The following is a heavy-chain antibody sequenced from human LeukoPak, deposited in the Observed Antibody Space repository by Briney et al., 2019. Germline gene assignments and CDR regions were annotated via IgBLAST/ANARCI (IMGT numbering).Heavy chain of an antibody. Sequence: GGSLRLSCAASGFTFSSYSMNWVRQAPGKGLEWVSSISSSSSYIYYADSVKGRFTISRDNAKNSLYLQMNSLRAEDTAVYYCAKTPWAVAGTGAFDIWGQGTMVTVSS. J-gene: IGHJ3*02. V-gene: IGHV3-21*04. CDR2: ISSSSSYI. CDR3: AKTPWAVAGTGAFDI. CDR1: GFTFSSYS. D-gene: IGHD6-19*01.